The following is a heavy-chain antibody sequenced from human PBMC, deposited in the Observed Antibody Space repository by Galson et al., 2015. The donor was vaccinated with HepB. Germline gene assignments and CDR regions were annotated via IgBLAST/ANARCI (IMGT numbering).Heavy chain of an antibody. D-gene: IGHD2-21*01. Sequence: SETLSLTCAVYGGSINHYYWSWIRQSPGKGLEWIGEIRHSGSTNYNPSLKSRVTISVDTSKSQFSLNLKFVTAADTGIYYCASGGRLGKVIPLAGLKRGQRGYCMDVWGQGTTVAVSS. J-gene: IGHJ6*02. CDR3: ASGGRLGKVIPLAGLKRGQRGYCMDV. CDR1: GGSINHYY. V-gene: IGHV4-34*01. CDR2: IRHSGST.